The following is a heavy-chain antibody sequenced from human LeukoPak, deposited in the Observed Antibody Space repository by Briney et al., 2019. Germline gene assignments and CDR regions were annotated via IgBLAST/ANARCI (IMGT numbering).Heavy chain of an antibody. CDR1: GFTFSSYA. CDR2: ISGSGGST. D-gene: IGHD4-17*01. CDR3: AKGTSPTVTIAIAGY. J-gene: IGHJ4*02. Sequence: PGGSLRLSCAASGFTFSSYAMSWVRQAPGKGLEWVSAISGSGGSTYYADSVKGRFTISRDNSKNTLYLQMNSLRAEDKAVYYCAKGTSPTVTIAIAGYWGQGTLVTVSS. V-gene: IGHV3-23*01.